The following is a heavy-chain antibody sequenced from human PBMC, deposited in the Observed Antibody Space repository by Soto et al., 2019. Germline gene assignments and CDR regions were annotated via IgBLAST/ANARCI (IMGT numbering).Heavy chain of an antibody. Sequence: SETLSLTCTVSGGSVSSGAYYWTWIRQRPGKGLEWIGYIYYSGSTYYSPSLKSRLSISLDTSKNQFSLRLSSVTAADTAMYYCARARLPAVYAFDIWGQGTMVTVSS. CDR1: GGSVSSGAYY. CDR3: ARARLPAVYAFDI. CDR2: IYYSGST. J-gene: IGHJ3*02. D-gene: IGHD5-12*01. V-gene: IGHV4-31*03.